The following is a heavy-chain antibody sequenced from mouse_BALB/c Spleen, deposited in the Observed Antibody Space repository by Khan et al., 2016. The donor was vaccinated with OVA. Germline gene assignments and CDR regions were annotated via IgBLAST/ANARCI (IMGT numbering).Heavy chain of an antibody. CDR2: ISYSGNT. V-gene: IGHV3-2*02. J-gene: IGHJ3*01. D-gene: IGHD2-4*01. CDR1: GYSITSEYT. Sequence: VQLKQSGPGLVKPSQSLSLTCTVTGYSITSEYTWNWIRQFPGNKLEWMGFISYSGNTSYNPSLKSRISITRDTSKNQFFLQLNSVTSEDTATNYSARKDYYDYDPFPYWGQGTLVTVSA. CDR3: ARKDYYDYDPFPY.